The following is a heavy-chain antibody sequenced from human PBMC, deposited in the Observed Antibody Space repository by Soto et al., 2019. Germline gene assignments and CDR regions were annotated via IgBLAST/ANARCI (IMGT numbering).Heavy chain of an antibody. CDR3: ARPFLEWLLYTNDY. CDR2: ISSSSSTI. V-gene: IGHV3-48*02. J-gene: IGHJ4*02. CDR1: GFTFSSYS. Sequence: GGSLRLSCAASGFTFSSYSMNWVRQAPGKGLEWVSYISSSSSTIYYADSVKGRFTISRDNAKNSLYLQMNSLRDEDTAVYYCARPFLEWLLYTNDYWGQGTLVTVSS. D-gene: IGHD3-3*02.